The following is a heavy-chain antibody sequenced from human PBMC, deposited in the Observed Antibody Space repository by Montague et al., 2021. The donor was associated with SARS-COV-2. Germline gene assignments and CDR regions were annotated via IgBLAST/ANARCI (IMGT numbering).Heavy chain of an antibody. Sequence: SETLSLTCTVSGGSISSYYWSWIRQPPGKGLEWIGDINYSGSTNYNPSXXSRVTISVDTSKNQFSLKLSSVTAADTAVYYCARGAGANCCDIGGYVDDFDYWGQGTLVTVSS. CDR3: ARGAGANCCDIGGYVDDFDY. CDR1: GGSISSYY. CDR2: INYSGST. V-gene: IGHV4-59*12. J-gene: IGHJ4*02. D-gene: IGHD1-26*01.